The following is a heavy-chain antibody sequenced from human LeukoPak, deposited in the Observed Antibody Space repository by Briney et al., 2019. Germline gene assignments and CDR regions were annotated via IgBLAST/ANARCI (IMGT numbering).Heavy chain of an antibody. J-gene: IGHJ5*02. CDR1: GFTFSSYA. CDR3: AKTQGYYDA. D-gene: IGHD2-15*01. Sequence: PGGSLRLSCAASGFTFSSYAMSWVRQAPGQGLEWVSTLSDSGGDTYYADSVKGRFTISRDNSKSTLYLQMNSLRAEDTAVYYCAKTQGYYDAWGQGALVTVSS. V-gene: IGHV3-23*01. CDR2: LSDSGGDT.